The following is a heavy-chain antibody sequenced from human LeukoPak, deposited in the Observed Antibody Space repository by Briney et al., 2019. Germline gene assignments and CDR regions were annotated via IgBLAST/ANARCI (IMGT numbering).Heavy chain of an antibody. V-gene: IGHV3-30*18. Sequence: LRLSCAASGFTFSSYGMHWVRQAPGKGLEWVAVISYDGSNKYYADSVKGRFTISRDNSKNTLYLQMNSLRAEDTAVYYCAKKRGVGATTGYFDYWGQETLVTVSS. CDR2: ISYDGSNK. J-gene: IGHJ4*02. CDR3: AKKRGVGATTGYFDY. CDR1: GFTFSSYG. D-gene: IGHD1-26*01.